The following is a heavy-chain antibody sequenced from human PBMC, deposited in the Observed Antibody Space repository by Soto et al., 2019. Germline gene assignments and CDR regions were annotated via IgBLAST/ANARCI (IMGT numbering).Heavy chain of an antibody. D-gene: IGHD2-2*01. Sequence: QVQLQESGPGLVKPSETLSLTCTVSGGSVSSGSYYWSWIRQPPGKGLEWIGYIYYSGSTNYNPSIKSRVTISVDTSKNQFSLKLSSVTAADTAVYYCARVCISPRCYGGGYWGKGTLVTVSS. V-gene: IGHV4-61*01. CDR1: GGSVSSGSYY. CDR2: IYYSGST. J-gene: IGHJ4*02. CDR3: ARVCISPRCYGGGY.